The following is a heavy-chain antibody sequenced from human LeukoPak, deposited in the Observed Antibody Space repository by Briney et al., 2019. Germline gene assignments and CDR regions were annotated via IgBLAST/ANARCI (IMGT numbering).Heavy chain of an antibody. J-gene: IGHJ4*02. V-gene: IGHV4-39*01. CDR2: IYYSGST. CDR3: AASANSGWYGDY. D-gene: IGHD6-19*01. CDR1: GGSISSSSYY. Sequence: SETLSLTCTVSGGSISSSSYYWGWIRQPPGKGLEWIGSIYYSGSTYYNPSLKSRVTISVDTSKNQFSLKLSSVTAADTAVYYCAASANSGWYGDYWGQGTLVTVSS.